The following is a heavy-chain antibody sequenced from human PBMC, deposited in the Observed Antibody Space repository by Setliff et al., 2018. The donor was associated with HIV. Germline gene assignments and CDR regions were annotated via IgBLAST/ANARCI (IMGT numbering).Heavy chain of an antibody. D-gene: IGHD3-10*01. Sequence: ETLSLTCTVSGDSISRSYYYWGWIRQSPGKGLEWIGSFYFSGILYYNPSLKSRVAISADTSKRQVFLNVYSVTAADTAVYYCARWVEGGSGQQGEHGFDVWGQGAEVTVSS. CDR1: GDSISRSYYY. CDR3: ARWVEGGSGQQGEHGFDV. CDR2: FYFSGIL. V-gene: IGHV4-39*01. J-gene: IGHJ3*01.